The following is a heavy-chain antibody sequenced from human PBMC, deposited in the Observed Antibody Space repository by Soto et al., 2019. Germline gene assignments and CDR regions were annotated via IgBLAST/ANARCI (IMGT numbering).Heavy chain of an antibody. Sequence: ASVKVSCKASGGTFSSYAISWVRQAPGQGLEWMGGIIPIFGTANYAQKFQGRVTITADESTSTAYTELSSLRSEDTAVYYCAREWTAMVTSWFDPWGQGTLVTVSS. CDR2: IIPIFGTA. CDR3: AREWTAMVTSWFDP. J-gene: IGHJ5*02. V-gene: IGHV1-69*13. CDR1: GGTFSSYA. D-gene: IGHD5-18*01.